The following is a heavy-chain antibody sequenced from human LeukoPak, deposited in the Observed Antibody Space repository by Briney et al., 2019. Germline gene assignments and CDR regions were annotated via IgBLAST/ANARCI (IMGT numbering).Heavy chain of an antibody. CDR1: GSTFSSYG. J-gene: IGHJ4*02. V-gene: IGHV3-48*02. Sequence: GGSLRLSCAASGSTFSSYGMNWVRQAPGKGLEWISYISSRSSTIYYADSVKGRFTISRDNAKNSLYLQMNSLRDEDTAVYYCARGCSGGSCFGDFDYWGQGTLGTVSS. D-gene: IGHD2-15*01. CDR2: ISSRSSTI. CDR3: ARGCSGGSCFGDFDY.